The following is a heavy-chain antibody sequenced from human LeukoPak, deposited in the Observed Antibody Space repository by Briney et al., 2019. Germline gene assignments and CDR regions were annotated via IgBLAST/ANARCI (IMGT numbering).Heavy chain of an antibody. CDR3: ARGASCGGDCYWEDYYYYGTDV. D-gene: IGHD2-21*02. V-gene: IGHV4-34*01. J-gene: IGHJ6*02. CDR1: GESFSGYY. Sequence: SETLSLTCAVYGESFSGYYWSWIRQPPGKGLEWIGEINDSGTTNYSPSLKSRVTISIDSSKNQFSLKLSSVTAADTAVYYCARGASCGGDCYWEDYYYYGTDVWGQGTTVTVSS. CDR2: INDSGTT.